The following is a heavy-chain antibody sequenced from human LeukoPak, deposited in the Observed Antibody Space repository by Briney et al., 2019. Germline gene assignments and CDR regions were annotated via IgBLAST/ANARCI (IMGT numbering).Heavy chain of an antibody. Sequence: PSQTLSLTCHVSGVPISSGDYYWSWMRQPPGKGLEWIGYIYYSRTTYYNPSLKSRLTISVDTSKNQFSLKVSSATAADTAVYYCARLYSSSWYFDYWGQGSLVTVSS. CDR2: IYYSRTT. V-gene: IGHV4-30-4*01. J-gene: IGHJ4*02. CDR3: ARLYSSSWYFDY. D-gene: IGHD6-13*01. CDR1: GVPISSGDYY.